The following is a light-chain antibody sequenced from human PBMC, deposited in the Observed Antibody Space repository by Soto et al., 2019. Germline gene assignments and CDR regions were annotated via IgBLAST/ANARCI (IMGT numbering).Light chain of an antibody. CDR1: QSISSN. CDR3: QQSYSTPYT. V-gene: IGKV1-39*01. CDR2: AAS. Sequence: DIQMTQSPSSLSASVGDRVTITCRASQSISSNLNWYQQKPGKAPQLLIYAASSLQSGVPSRFSGSGSGTDFTLTISSLQPEDCATYYCQQSYSTPYTFGQGTKLDIK. J-gene: IGKJ2*01.